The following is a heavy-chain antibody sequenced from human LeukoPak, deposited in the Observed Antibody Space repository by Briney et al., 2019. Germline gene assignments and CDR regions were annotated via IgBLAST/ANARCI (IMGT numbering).Heavy chain of an antibody. CDR1: GYTFTGYY. Sequence: ASVKVSCKASGYTFTGYYMHWVRQAPGQGLEWMGWINPNSGGTNYAQKFQGRVTMTRDTSISTAYMELSRLRSDDTAVYYCARAFYDYVWGSHPAGRYWGQGTLVTVSS. CDR3: ARAFYDYVWGSHPAGRY. CDR2: INPNSGGT. D-gene: IGHD3-16*01. V-gene: IGHV1-2*02. J-gene: IGHJ4*02.